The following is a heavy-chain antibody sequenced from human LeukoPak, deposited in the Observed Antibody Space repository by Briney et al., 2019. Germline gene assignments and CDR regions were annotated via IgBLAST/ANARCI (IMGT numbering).Heavy chain of an antibody. CDR2: TYYRSKWYN. CDR1: GDSVSSNSAA. Sequence: SQTLSLTCAISGDSVSSNSAAWNWFRQSPSRGLEWLGRTYYRSKWYNDYAVSVKSRITINPDTSKNQFSLQLNSVTPEDTAVYYCARVRRKGPYGDGGYFYFFMDVWGKGTTVTVSS. V-gene: IGHV6-1*01. J-gene: IGHJ6*03. D-gene: IGHD4-17*01. CDR3: ARVRRKGPYGDGGYFYFFMDV.